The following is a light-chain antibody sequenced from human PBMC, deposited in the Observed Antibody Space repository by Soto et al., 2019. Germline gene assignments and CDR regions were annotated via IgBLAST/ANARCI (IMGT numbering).Light chain of an antibody. CDR2: DAS. CDR1: QSVRSNY. CDR3: QQYGSSPLT. J-gene: IGKJ4*01. V-gene: IGKV3-20*01. Sequence: EIVLTQSPGTLFLSPGERATLSCRASQSVRSNYLAWYQQKPGQAPRFLIYDASSRATAIPDRFSGSGSVTDFNLTISRLEPEDVAVYYCQQYGSSPLTFGGGTKVEIK.